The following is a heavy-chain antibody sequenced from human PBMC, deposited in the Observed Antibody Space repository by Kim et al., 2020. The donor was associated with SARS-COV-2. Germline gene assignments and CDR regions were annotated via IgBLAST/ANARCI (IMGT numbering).Heavy chain of an antibody. CDR2: IYYSGSS. V-gene: IGHV4-39*01. J-gene: IGHJ4*02. CDR3: ARHISGISGTLDY. Sequence: SETLSLTCTVSGDSISSNSYYWGWIRQPPGKGLEWIGSIYYSGSSYYNPSLKSRVTVSVDKSTNQFSLKLSSVSAADTAVYYCARHISGISGTLDYWGQGILVTVSS. CDR1: GDSISSNSYY. D-gene: IGHD1-7*01.